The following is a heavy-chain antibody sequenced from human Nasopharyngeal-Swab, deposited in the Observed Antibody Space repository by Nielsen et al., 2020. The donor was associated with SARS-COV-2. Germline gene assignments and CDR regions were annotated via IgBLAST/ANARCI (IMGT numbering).Heavy chain of an antibody. V-gene: IGHV1-3*01. CDR2: VNAANGNT. J-gene: IGHJ5*02. CDR1: GYTFTSYV. D-gene: IGHD2-15*01. Sequence: ASVKVSCKAYGYTFTSYVMHWVRQAPGQSLEWMGWVNAANGNTKYSQKFWDRVTIVRETSAKIAYMELSSLRSEDTAVYYCARDRSVGYCSGGSCYSGFDQWGQGTLVTVSS. CDR3: ARDRSVGYCSGGSCYSGFDQ.